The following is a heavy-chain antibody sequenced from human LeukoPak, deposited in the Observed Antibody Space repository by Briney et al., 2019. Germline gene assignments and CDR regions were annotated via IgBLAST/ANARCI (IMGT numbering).Heavy chain of an antibody. J-gene: IGHJ3*02. CDR2: IYYSGST. CDR3: ARQINSGSYYFGAFDI. CDR1: GGSFSGYY. D-gene: IGHD1-26*01. V-gene: IGHV4-39*01. Sequence: SETLSPTCAVYGGSFSGYYWGWIRQPPGKGLEWIGSIYYSGSTYYNPSLKSRVTISVDTSKNQFSLKLSSVTAADTAVYYCARQINSGSYYFGAFDIWGQGTMVTVSS.